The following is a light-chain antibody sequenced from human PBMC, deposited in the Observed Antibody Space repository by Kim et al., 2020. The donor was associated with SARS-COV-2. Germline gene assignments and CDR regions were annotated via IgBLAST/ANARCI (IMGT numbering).Light chain of an antibody. Sequence: DIKMNQSPSSLSASVGDRVTITCRASQSISSYLNWYQQKPGKAPKLLIYAASSLQSGVPSRFSGSGSGTDFTLTISSLQPEDFATYYCQQSYITPSTFGQGTKLEI. CDR1: QSISSY. J-gene: IGKJ2*01. CDR3: QQSYITPST. CDR2: AAS. V-gene: IGKV1-39*01.